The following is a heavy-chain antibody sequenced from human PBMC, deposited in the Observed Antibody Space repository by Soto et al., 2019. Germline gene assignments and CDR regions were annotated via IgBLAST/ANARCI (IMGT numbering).Heavy chain of an antibody. D-gene: IGHD3-3*01. J-gene: IGHJ4*02. CDR2: ISSSHNYI. CDR1: YVNFRGAP. V-gene: IGHV3-21*01. Sequence: QSLTRGASYVNFRGAPVAWVRQAGGKGAEGVSHISSSHNYIYYAASLKRRFTISRDNAKSSLYLQLNGLRGEDTAVYCCARAGSPIFVVIMSPWYDCLGPGNLGTV. CDR3: ARAGSPIFVVIMSPWYDC.